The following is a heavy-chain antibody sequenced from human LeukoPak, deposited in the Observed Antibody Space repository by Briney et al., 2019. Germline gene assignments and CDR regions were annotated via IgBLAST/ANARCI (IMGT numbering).Heavy chain of an antibody. CDR1: GYTFTSYA. Sequence: ASVKVSCKASGYTFTSYAMHWVRQAPGQRLEWMGWINAGNGNTKYSQKFQGRVTITRDTSASTAYMELSSLRSEDTAVYYCARVARAVAGIGYWYFDLWGRGTLVTVSS. V-gene: IGHV1-3*01. J-gene: IGHJ2*01. D-gene: IGHD6-19*01. CDR2: INAGNGNT. CDR3: ARVARAVAGIGYWYFDL.